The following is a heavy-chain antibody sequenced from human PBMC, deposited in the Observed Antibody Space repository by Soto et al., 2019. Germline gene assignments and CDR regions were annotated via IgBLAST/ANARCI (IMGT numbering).Heavy chain of an antibody. CDR1: GFTCSNYW. CDR2: IKPDGTEK. CDR3: ARLRLTGYFEY. V-gene: IGHV3-7*01. J-gene: IGHJ4*02. Sequence: GGSLRLSCVISGFTCSNYWMTWVRQAPGKGLEWVANIKPDGTEKYYVDSVKGRFTISRDNAKNSLFLQMNSLRAEDTAVYYCARLRLTGYFEYWGQGTLVTVSS.